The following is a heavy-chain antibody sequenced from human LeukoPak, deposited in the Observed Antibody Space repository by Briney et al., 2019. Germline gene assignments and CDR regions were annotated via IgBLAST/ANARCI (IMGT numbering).Heavy chain of an antibody. CDR2: ISYDGSNK. V-gene: IGHV3-30*18. Sequence: GGSLRLSCAASGFTFSSYGMHWVRQAPGKGLEWVAVISYDGSNKYYADSVKGRFTISRDNSKNTLYLQMNSLRAEDTAVYYCAKADGSSWYDGYYGMDVWGQGTTVFVSS. CDR3: AKADGSSWYDGYYGMDV. CDR1: GFTFSSYG. J-gene: IGHJ6*02. D-gene: IGHD6-13*01.